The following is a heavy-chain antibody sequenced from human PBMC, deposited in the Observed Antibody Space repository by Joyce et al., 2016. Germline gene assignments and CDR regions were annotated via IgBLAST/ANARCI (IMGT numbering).Heavy chain of an antibody. V-gene: IGHV1-69*01. CDR1: GGTFKNYV. D-gene: IGHD3-22*01. Sequence: QVQVAQSGAEVKKPGSSVKVSCKASGGTFKNYVFSWVRQAPGQGLEWRGGLIPDSGTANYAPKFRGRVTITADDSTDTVYMDLRSLRSEDTAMYYCAGRKVNTAVIITGWFDPWGQGTLVTVSS. CDR2: LIPDSGTA. J-gene: IGHJ5*02. CDR3: AGRKVNTAVIITGWFDP.